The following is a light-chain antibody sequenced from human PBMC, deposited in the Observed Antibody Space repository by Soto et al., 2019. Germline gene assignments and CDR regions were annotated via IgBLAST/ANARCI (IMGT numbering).Light chain of an antibody. CDR2: CAS. Sequence: EIVMTQSPATLSVFPGERVTLSCRASQSVGSNLAWYQQKPGQAPRLLIYCASTRATGVPARFSGSGSGTEFTLTITSLQSEDFALYYCQQFNDWPPWTFGQGTKVEIK. V-gene: IGKV3-15*01. CDR1: QSVGSN. CDR3: QQFNDWPPWT. J-gene: IGKJ1*01.